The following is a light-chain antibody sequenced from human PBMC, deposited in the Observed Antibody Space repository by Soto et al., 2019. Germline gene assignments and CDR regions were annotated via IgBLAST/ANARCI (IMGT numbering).Light chain of an antibody. Sequence: EIVLTQSPATLSLSPGERATLSCRASQSVTTDLAWYLQKPGQAPSLLIYDSSNRATGIPARFSGRGSGTDFTLTISSLEPEDFAVYYCQQRSKWPITFGQGTRLEIK. V-gene: IGKV3-11*01. CDR3: QQRSKWPIT. CDR1: QSVTTD. J-gene: IGKJ5*01. CDR2: DSS.